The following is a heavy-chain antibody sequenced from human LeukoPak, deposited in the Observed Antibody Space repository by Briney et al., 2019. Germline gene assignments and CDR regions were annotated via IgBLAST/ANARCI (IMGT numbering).Heavy chain of an antibody. V-gene: IGHV3-23*01. CDR2: ISGSGGST. CDR1: GFTFSSYA. D-gene: IGHD6-13*01. J-gene: IGHJ3*02. CDR3: AKVDSSSWYGGAFDI. Sequence: PGVSLRLSCAASGFTFSSYAMSWVRQAPGKGLEWVSAISGSGGSTYYADSVKGRFTISRDNSKNTLYLQMNSLRAEDTAVYYCAKVDSSSWYGGAFDIWGQGTMVTVSS.